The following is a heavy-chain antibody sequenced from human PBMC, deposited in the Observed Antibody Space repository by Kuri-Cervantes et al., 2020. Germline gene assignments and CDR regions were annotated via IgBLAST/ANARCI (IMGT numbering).Heavy chain of an antibody. CDR2: ISSSSHTI. CDR3: AFGTTPYHYYYMDV. D-gene: IGHD1-7*01. CDR1: GFTFGDYA. V-gene: IGHV3-48*01. J-gene: IGHJ6*03. Sequence: GESLKISCTASGFTFGDYAMSWFRQAPGKGLEWVSYISSSSHTIQYADSVKGRFTISRDNDKNSLFLQMNNLRAEDTALYSCAFGTTPYHYYYMDVWGNGTTVTVSS.